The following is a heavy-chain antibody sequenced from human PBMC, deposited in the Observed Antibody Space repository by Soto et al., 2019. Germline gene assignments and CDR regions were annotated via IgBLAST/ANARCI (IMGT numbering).Heavy chain of an antibody. D-gene: IGHD2-2*01. Sequence: SETLSLTCAVYGGSFSGYYWSWIRQPPGKGLEWIGEINHSGSTNYNPSLKSRVTISVDTSKNQFSLKLSSVTAADTAVYYCASLPATSDFDYWCQGTLVTVSS. J-gene: IGHJ4*02. V-gene: IGHV4-34*01. CDR3: ASLPATSDFDY. CDR2: INHSGST. CDR1: GGSFSGYY.